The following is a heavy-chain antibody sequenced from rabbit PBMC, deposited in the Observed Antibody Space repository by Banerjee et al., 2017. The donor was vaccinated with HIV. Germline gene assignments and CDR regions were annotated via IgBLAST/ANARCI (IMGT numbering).Heavy chain of an antibody. CDR3: QRKAGYGVGGYAFDP. D-gene: IGHD6-1*01. Sequence: QEQLKESGGGLVQPGGSLTLTCTASGFSLSSNYWLCWVRPAPGKGLGWIACMGAASTYYAASSRLRFPFSHTSSTTVTLPMTCLTASATATYLCQRKAGYGVGGYAFDPWGPGTLVTVS. CDR2: MGAAST. V-gene: IGHV1S45*01. J-gene: IGHJ2*01. CDR1: GFSLSSNYW.